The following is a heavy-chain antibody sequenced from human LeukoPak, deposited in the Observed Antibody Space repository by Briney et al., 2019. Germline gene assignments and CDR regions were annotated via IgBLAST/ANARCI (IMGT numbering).Heavy chain of an antibody. CDR2: IKQDGSVK. V-gene: IGHV3-7*01. CDR1: GFTFTDYW. Sequence: TGGSLRLSCAASGFTFTDYWMTWVRQAPGKGLEWVANIKQDGSVKYYVDSVKGRFTISRDNAQNSLYLQMNSLRAEDTAVYYCARGEPDYWGQGTLVTVSS. J-gene: IGHJ4*02. CDR3: ARGEPDY.